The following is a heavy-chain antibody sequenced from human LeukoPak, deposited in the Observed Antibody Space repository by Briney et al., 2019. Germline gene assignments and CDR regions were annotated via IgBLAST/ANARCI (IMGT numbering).Heavy chain of an antibody. V-gene: IGHV3-48*01. CDR1: GFTVSSNY. Sequence: PGGSLRLSCAASGFTVSSNYMSWVRQAPGKGLEWVSYISSSSSTIYHADSVKGRFTISRDNAKNSLYLQMNSLRAEDTAVYYCARDRGSDYWGQGTLVTVSS. J-gene: IGHJ4*02. CDR3: ARDRGSDY. D-gene: IGHD1-26*01. CDR2: ISSSSSTI.